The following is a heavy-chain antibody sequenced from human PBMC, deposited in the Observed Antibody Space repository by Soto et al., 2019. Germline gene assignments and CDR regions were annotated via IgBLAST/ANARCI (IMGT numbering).Heavy chain of an antibody. CDR2: INHLTTT. CDR1: GGSFSSYH. D-gene: IGHD5-18*01. J-gene: IGHJ4*02. V-gene: IGHV4-34*01. Sequence: ASETLSLTCAVYGGSFSSYHWIWIRQTPGKGLEWIGEINHLTTTNYNPSLKSRVIISLDTPKNQFSLKLSSVTAADTAVYYCARGYDTALAPIFWGQGILVTVSS. CDR3: ARGYDTALAPIF.